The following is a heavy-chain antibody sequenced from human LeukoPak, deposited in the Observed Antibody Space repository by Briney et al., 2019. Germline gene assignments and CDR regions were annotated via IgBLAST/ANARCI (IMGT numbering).Heavy chain of an antibody. CDR2: ISSSSSYI. CDR1: GFTFSSYS. CDR3: ARGLGWVYGGNPGWYFDL. J-gene: IGHJ2*01. V-gene: IGHV3-21*01. D-gene: IGHD4-23*01. Sequence: GGSLRLSCAASGFTFSSYSMNWVRQAPGKGLEWVSSISSSSSYIYYAGSVKGRFTISRDNAKNSLYLQMNSLRAEDTAVYYCARGLGWVYGGNPGWYFDLWGRGTLVTVSS.